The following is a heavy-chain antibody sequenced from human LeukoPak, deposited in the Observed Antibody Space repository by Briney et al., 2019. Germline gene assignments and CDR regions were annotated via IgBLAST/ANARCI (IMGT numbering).Heavy chain of an antibody. CDR2: INPKTGDT. Sequence: ASVKVSCKASGYTFTDYFLHWVRQAPGRGLEWMAWINPKTGDTKYTQKLQGRVTVTRDTSISTLSMELSRLMSDDTAVYYCARVRDVTGLLYWGQGTLVTVSS. J-gene: IGHJ4*02. V-gene: IGHV1-2*02. D-gene: IGHD1-14*01. CDR1: GYTFTDYF. CDR3: ARVRDVTGLLY.